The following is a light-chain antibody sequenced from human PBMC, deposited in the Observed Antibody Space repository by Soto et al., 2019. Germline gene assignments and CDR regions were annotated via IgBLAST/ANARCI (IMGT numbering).Light chain of an antibody. CDR1: QTISRW. CDR3: HQYQTWT. Sequence: DIQMTQSPLTLSASVGDRVTITCRASQTISRWLARYQQKPGKAPKLLIYRASSLESGVPSRFSGSGSGTEFTLTISSLQSDDSATYYCHQYQTWTFGQGTKVEIK. J-gene: IGKJ1*01. V-gene: IGKV1-5*03. CDR2: RAS.